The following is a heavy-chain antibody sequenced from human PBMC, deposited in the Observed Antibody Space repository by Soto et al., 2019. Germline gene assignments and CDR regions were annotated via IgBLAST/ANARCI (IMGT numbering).Heavy chain of an antibody. CDR1: GFLFNSYP. V-gene: IGHV3-30-3*01. D-gene: IGHD4-17*01. CDR2: VSSEGTRT. Sequence: PGGSLRLSCAASGFLFNSYPMYWVRQAPGKGLEWVARVSSEGTRTVYSDSVKGRFTVSSDNSKNTLYLDLSRVRTEDTAVYYCAPLRRADYPTIDTWGQGTLVTVSS. CDR3: APLRRADYPTIDT. J-gene: IGHJ5*01.